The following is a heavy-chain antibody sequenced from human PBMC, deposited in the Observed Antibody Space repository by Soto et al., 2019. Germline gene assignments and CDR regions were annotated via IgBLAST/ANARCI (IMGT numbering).Heavy chain of an antibody. V-gene: IGHV3-74*03. CDR1: GFTFTSYY. CDR2: ISVDGSRT. CDR3: ARDVDGDQDWYLDL. Sequence: EVQLVESGGGLVQPGGSLRLSCAASGFTFTSYYIHWVRQAPGKGLVWVSTISVDGSRTVYADSVRGRFTISRDNAKNTVSLQMNSLRAEDTAVYYCARDVDGDQDWYLDLWGRGTLVTVSS. J-gene: IGHJ2*01. D-gene: IGHD4-17*01.